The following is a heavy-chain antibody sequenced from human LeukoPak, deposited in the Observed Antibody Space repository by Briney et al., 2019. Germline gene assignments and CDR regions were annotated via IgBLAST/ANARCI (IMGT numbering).Heavy chain of an antibody. J-gene: IGHJ4*02. CDR2: ISSSSHIR. V-gene: IGHV3-48*02. CDR3: ARGRGYSAPFDY. D-gene: IGHD5-12*01. Sequence: GGSLRLSGAASGFTFSDYGMNWVRQAPGEGLEWVSFISSSSHIRYYADSVKGRFTISRDNAKNSLFLQMNSLRDEDTAVYYCARGRGYSAPFDYWGQGNLVTVSS. CDR1: GFTFSDYG.